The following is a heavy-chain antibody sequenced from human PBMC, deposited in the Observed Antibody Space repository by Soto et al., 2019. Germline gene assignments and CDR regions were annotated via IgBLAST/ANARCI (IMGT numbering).Heavy chain of an antibody. CDR2: IYYSGPT. V-gene: IGHV4-31*03. D-gene: IGHD6-13*01. CDR1: GGSISGADYY. Sequence: SETLSLTCTVSGGSISGADYYWSWIRQHPGKGLEWIGYIYYSGPTYYNPSLKSRLTISVERSTNHFSLKMRSVTSADTAVYYCASGGYSAYKVLPIDVWGQGTPVTVSS. CDR3: ASGGYSAYKVLPIDV. J-gene: IGHJ6*02.